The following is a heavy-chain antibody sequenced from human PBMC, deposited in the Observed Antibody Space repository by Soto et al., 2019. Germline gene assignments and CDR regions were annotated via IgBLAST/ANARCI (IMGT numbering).Heavy chain of an antibody. CDR1: GGSISGGYYH. CDR3: VREDDGGDRDYYGLDV. D-gene: IGHD2-21*02. V-gene: IGHV4-30-4*01. CDR2: IHYSGSV. Sequence: QVQLQESGPGLVRPSQTLSLTCTVSGGSISGGYYHWTWIRQAPGKGLEWIGYIHYSGSVQYNPSLQSRLTMSVDTSKNVFSLNLSSVTAADTAVYFCVREDDGGDRDYYGLDVWGPGTTVTVSS. J-gene: IGHJ6*02.